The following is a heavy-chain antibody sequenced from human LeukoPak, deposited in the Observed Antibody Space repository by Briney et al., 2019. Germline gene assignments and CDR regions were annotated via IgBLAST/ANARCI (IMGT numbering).Heavy chain of an antibody. CDR2: FDPEGGET. CDR3: ATYGIAVAGIDY. V-gene: IGHV1-24*01. CDR1: GYTLTELS. Sequence: ASVKVSCKVSGYTLTELSMHWVRQAPGKGLEWMGGFDPEGGETIYAQKFQGRVTMTEDTSTDTAYMELSSLRPEDTAVYYCATYGIAVAGIDYWGQGTLVTVSS. J-gene: IGHJ4*02. D-gene: IGHD6-19*01.